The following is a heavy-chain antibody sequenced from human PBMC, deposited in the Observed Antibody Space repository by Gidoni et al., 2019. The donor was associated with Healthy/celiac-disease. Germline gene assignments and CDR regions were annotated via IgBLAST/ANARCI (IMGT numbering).Heavy chain of an antibody. CDR3: ARDQTTHCSSTSCYRYYYYGMDV. Sequence: EVQLVESGGGLVQPGGSLRLSCAASGFTFSSYSMNWVSRAPGKGLEWVSSISSSSSYIYYADSVKGRFTISRDNAKNSLYLQMNSLRAEDTAVYYCARDQTTHCSSTSCYRYYYYGMDVWGQGTTVTVSS. CDR1: GFTFSSYS. D-gene: IGHD2-2*02. V-gene: IGHV3-21*01. CDR2: ISSSSSYI. J-gene: IGHJ6*02.